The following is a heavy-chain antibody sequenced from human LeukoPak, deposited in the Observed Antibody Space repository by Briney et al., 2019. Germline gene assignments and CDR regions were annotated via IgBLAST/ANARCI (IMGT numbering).Heavy chain of an antibody. CDR3: ARLSPRCCDF. Sequence: SETLSLTCTVSGASISDSGYFCGWIRQPPGKGLEWIGSIDYSGKTYYNPSLKSRVTVSADTSKNQFSLKLSSVTAADTAVYYCARLSPRCCDFWGQGTLVTVSS. D-gene: IGHD4/OR15-4a*01. CDR1: GASISDSGYF. CDR2: IDYSGKT. V-gene: IGHV4-39*01. J-gene: IGHJ4*02.